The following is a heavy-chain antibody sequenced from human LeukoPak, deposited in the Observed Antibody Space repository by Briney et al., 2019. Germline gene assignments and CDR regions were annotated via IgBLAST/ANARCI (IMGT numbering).Heavy chain of an antibody. V-gene: IGHV3-9*01. D-gene: IGHD5-24*01. CDR3: AEARSVEMAAFDY. J-gene: IGHJ4*02. Sequence: GGSLRLSCAASGFTFDDYAMHWVRQAPGKGLEWVSGISWNSGSIGYADSVKGRFTISRDNAKNSLYLQMNSLRAEDTALYYCAEARSVEMAAFDYWGQGTLVTVSS. CDR1: GFTFDDYA. CDR2: ISWNSGSI.